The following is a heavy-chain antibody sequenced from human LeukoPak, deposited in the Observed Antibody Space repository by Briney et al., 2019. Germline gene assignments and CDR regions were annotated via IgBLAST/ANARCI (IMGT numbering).Heavy chain of an antibody. CDR1: GFTFTGYY. CDR3: ARDSYGGNWSLGY. D-gene: IGHD4-23*01. Sequence: ASVKVSCKASGFTFTGYYIHWVRQAPGQGLEWMVWVNPNSGGTNYAQMFQGRVTMTRDTSINTAYMELSGLRSDDTAVYYCARDSYGGNWSLGYWGQGTLVTVSS. J-gene: IGHJ4*02. V-gene: IGHV1-2*02. CDR2: VNPNSGGT.